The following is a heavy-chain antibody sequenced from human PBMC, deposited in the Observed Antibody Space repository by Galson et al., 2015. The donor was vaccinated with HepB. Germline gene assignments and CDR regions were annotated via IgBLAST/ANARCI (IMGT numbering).Heavy chain of an antibody. V-gene: IGHV5-10-1*01. Sequence: QSGAEVKKPGESLKISCKASGYSFRNYWIGWVRQMPGKGLEWMGRIDPSDSYTDYSPSFRGHVTFSADKSITTAYLQWSSLKASDTAMYYCASRHSYFRSGTWYNVSDYWGQGTLVTVSS. D-gene: IGHD3-10*01. CDR1: GYSFRNYW. CDR3: ASRHSYFRSGTWYNVSDY. J-gene: IGHJ4*02. CDR2: IDPSDSYT.